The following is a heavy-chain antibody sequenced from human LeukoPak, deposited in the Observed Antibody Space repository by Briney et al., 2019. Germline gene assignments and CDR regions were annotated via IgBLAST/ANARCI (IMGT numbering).Heavy chain of an antibody. CDR3: AKDQKEYSSGWYLWGGHAFDI. D-gene: IGHD6-19*01. J-gene: IGHJ3*02. CDR2: ISSSSSYI. V-gene: IGHV3-21*01. CDR1: GFTFSSYS. Sequence: GGSLRLSCAASGFTFSSYSMSWVRQAPGKGREWVSSISSSSSYIYYADSVKGRFTISRGNSKNTLYLQMNSLRAEDTAVYHCAKDQKEYSSGWYLWGGHAFDIWGQGTMVTVSS.